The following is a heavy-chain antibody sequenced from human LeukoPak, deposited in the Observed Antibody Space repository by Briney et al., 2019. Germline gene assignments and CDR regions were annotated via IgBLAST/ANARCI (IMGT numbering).Heavy chain of an antibody. CDR2: IYYSGST. V-gene: IGHV4-30-4*01. Sequence: SETLSLTCTVSGGSISSGDYYWSWIRQPPGKGLEWIGYIYYSGSTYYNPSLKSRVTISVDTSKNQFSLKLSSVTAADTAVYYCARGVVPYMYFDYWGQGTLVTVSS. J-gene: IGHJ4*02. D-gene: IGHD3-3*01. CDR3: ARGVVPYMYFDY. CDR1: GGSISSGDYY.